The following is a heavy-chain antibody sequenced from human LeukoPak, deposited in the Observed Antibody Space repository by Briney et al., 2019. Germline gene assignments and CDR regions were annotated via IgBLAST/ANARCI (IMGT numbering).Heavy chain of an antibody. CDR1: GFTFSTYG. D-gene: IGHD4-17*01. CDR2: VWSDGNGK. J-gene: IGHJ4*02. Sequence: GGSLRLSCAASGFTFSTYGMHWVRQAPGKGLEWVALVWSDGNGKFYADSVKGRFTISRGNSKNTMYLQMNSLRDEDTAVYYCVRVLTVTFDSWGQGTLVTVSS. CDR3: VRVLTVTFDS. V-gene: IGHV3-33*01.